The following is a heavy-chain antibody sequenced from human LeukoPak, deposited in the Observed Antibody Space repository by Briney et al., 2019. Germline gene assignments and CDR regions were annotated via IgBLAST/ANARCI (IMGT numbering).Heavy chain of an antibody. CDR2: IYYSGST. J-gene: IGHJ4*02. CDR1: GGSISSYY. Sequence: SETLSLTCTVSGGSISSYYWSWIRQPPGKGLEGIGYIYYSGSTNYNPSLKSRVTISVDTSKNQFSLKLSSVTAADTAVYYCARGRAPGDYDFWSGYYYSYFDYWGQGTLVTVSS. CDR3: ARGRAPGDYDFWSGYYYSYFDY. D-gene: IGHD3-3*01. V-gene: IGHV4-59*01.